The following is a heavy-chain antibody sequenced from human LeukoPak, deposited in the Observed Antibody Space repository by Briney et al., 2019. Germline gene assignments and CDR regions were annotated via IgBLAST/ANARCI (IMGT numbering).Heavy chain of an antibody. Sequence: GGSLRLSCAASGFTVSSNYMSWVRQAPGKGLEWVSVIYSGGSTYYADSVKGRFTISRDNSKNTLYLQINSLRAEDTAVYYCARDSAYNAFDIWGQGTMVTVSS. CDR2: IYSGGST. V-gene: IGHV3-53*01. J-gene: IGHJ3*02. CDR3: ARDSAYNAFDI. CDR1: GFTVSSNY. D-gene: IGHD5-12*01.